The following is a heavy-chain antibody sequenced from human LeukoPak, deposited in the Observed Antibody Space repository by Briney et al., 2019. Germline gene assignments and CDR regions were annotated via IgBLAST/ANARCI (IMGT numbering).Heavy chain of an antibody. V-gene: IGHV3-30*01. Sequence: PGGSLRLSCAASGFTFSSYAMHWVRQAPGKGLEWVAVISYDGSNKYYADSVKGRFTISRDNSKNTLYLQMNSLRAEDTAVYYRARDQDYYYMDVWGKGTTVTVSS. CDR3: ARDQDYYYMDV. CDR1: GFTFSSYA. CDR2: ISYDGSNK. J-gene: IGHJ6*03.